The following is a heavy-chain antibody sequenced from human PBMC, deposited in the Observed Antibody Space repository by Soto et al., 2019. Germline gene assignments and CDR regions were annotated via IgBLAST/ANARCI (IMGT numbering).Heavy chain of an antibody. Sequence: QDQLVQSGAEVKKPGASVTVSCKASGYSFTNYGITWVRQAPGQGLEWLGRISAFNGNTHYAQKVQGRVTMTTDASTRTANMELRSLRSDDTAVYYCARDRGVAPPVAGNTHYYYYMDVWGKGTTVTVSS. CDR2: ISAFNGNT. D-gene: IGHD6-19*01. CDR1: GYSFTNYG. CDR3: ARDRGVAPPVAGNTHYYYYMDV. J-gene: IGHJ6*03. V-gene: IGHV1-18*01.